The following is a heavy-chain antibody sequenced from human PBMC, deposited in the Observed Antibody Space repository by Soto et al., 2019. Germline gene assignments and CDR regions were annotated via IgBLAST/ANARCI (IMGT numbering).Heavy chain of an antibody. D-gene: IGHD6-19*01. J-gene: IGHJ4*02. V-gene: IGHV4-59*08. CDR1: PGSLRSYY. CDR2: IYYRGST. CDR3: ARAGDSSGPVALGY. Sequence: SETLSLTCTVSPGSLRSYYWSWIRQPPGKGLEWVGYIYYRGSTNYSPSLNSRVTISVDTSKNQFSLKLSSVTAADTAVYYCARAGDSSGPVALGYWGQGTLVT.